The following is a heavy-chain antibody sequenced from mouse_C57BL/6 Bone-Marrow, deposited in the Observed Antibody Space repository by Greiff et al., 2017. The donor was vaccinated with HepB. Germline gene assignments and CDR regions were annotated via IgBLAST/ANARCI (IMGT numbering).Heavy chain of an antibody. Sequence: VQLQQPGAELVKPGASVKLSCKASGYTFTSYWMQWVKQRPGQGLEWIGEIDPSDSYTNYNQKFKGKATLTVDTSSSTAYMQLSSLTSEDSAVYYCARGAGKDYFDYWGQGTTLTVSS. V-gene: IGHV1-50*01. D-gene: IGHD3-3*01. CDR3: ARGAGKDYFDY. CDR2: IDPSDSYT. J-gene: IGHJ2*01. CDR1: GYTFTSYW.